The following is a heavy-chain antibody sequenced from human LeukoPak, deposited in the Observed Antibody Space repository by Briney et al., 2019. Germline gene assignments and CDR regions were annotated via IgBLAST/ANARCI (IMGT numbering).Heavy chain of an antibody. J-gene: IGHJ5*02. CDR3: ARLLRVGYCSTTTCNWFDP. Sequence: SETLSLTCTVSGGSISSSSYYWGWIRQPPGKGLEWIGSIYYSGSTYYSPSLKSRVTISVDTSKNQFSLKLSSVSAADTAVYYCARLLRVGYCSTTTCNWFDPWGQGTLVTVSS. V-gene: IGHV4-39*07. D-gene: IGHD2-2*03. CDR2: IYYSGST. CDR1: GGSISSSSYY.